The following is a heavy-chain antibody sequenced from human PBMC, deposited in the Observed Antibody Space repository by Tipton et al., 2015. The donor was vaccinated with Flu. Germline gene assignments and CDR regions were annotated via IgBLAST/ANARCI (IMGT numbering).Heavy chain of an antibody. D-gene: IGHD3-22*01. J-gene: IGHJ4*02. CDR2: IYPDDSDT. Sequence: QLVQSGAEEKKPGESLKISCKGSRFNFRTYWIGWVRQVSGKGLEWVGIIYPDDSDTRYSPSFHGQVTISADKSISTAYMQWNSLKASDTAMYYCARLPPGSYYDTSGFYRSYFDYWGQGTQVTVSS. CDR1: RFNFRTYW. CDR3: ARLPPGSYYDTSGFYRSYFDY. V-gene: IGHV5-51*01.